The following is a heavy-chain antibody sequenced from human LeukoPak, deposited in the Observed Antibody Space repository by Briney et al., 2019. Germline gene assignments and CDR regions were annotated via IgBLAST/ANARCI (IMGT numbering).Heavy chain of an antibody. V-gene: IGHV3-23*01. CDR3: AKLTPPLYYDFWSGYPYLDY. Sequence: PGGSLRLSCAASGFTFSSYAMSWVRQAPGKGLEWVSAISGSGGSTYYADSVKGRFTISRDNSKNTLYLQMNSLRAEDTAVYYCAKLTPPLYYDFWSGYPYLDYWGQGTLVTVSS. CDR2: ISGSGGST. CDR1: GFTFSSYA. D-gene: IGHD3-3*01. J-gene: IGHJ4*02.